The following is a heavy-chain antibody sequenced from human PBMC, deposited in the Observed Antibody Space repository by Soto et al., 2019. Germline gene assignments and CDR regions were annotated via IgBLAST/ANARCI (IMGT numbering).Heavy chain of an antibody. V-gene: IGHV4-39*07. J-gene: IGHJ4*02. D-gene: IGHD5-12*01. CDR2: FLYSAST. Sequence: NPSETLSLTCNVSGVSISSSDYYWTWIRQPPGKGLEWIGNFLYSASTNYNPSLRGRVTISVDTSKNQFSLKLSSVTAADTAVYYCASANSGYDRFESWGQGTLVTVSS. CDR1: GVSISSSDYY. CDR3: ASANSGYDRFES.